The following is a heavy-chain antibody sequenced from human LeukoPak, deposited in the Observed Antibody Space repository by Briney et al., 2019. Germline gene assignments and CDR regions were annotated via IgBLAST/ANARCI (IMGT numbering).Heavy chain of an antibody. V-gene: IGHV3-23*01. D-gene: IGHD6-19*01. J-gene: IGHJ4*02. CDR3: ARGPTPQPYSSSYFDY. CDR2: ISGSGGST. CDR1: GFTFSSYA. Sequence: GGSLRLSCAASGFTFSSYAMSWVRQAPGKGLEWVSAISGSGGSTYYADSVKGRFTISRDNSKNTLYLQMNSLRAEDTAVYYCARGPTPQPYSSSYFDYWGQGTLVTVSS.